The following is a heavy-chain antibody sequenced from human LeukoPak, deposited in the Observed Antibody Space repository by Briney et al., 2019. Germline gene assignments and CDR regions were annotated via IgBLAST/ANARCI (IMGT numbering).Heavy chain of an antibody. Sequence: PSETLSLTCTVSGGSISSYYWSWIRQPPGKGLEWIGYIYYSGSTNYNPSLKSRVTISVDTSKNQFSLKLSSVTAADTAVYYCARGPYSGSYSLLFDYWGQGTLVTVSS. CDR2: IYYSGST. CDR1: GGSISSYY. D-gene: IGHD1-26*01. J-gene: IGHJ4*02. CDR3: ARGPYSGSYSLLFDY. V-gene: IGHV4-59*01.